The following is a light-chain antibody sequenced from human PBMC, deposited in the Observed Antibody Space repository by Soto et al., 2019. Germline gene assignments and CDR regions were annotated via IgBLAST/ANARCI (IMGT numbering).Light chain of an antibody. CDR2: DAS. Sequence: EIVLTQSPATLSLSPGERATLSCRASQSVSSSLAWYQQNPGQAPRLLIYDASNRATGIPARFSGSGSGTDFTLTISSLEPEDFAVYYCQQRSDWPPITFGQGTKVDIK. CDR1: QSVSSS. CDR3: QQRSDWPPIT. V-gene: IGKV3-11*01. J-gene: IGKJ1*01.